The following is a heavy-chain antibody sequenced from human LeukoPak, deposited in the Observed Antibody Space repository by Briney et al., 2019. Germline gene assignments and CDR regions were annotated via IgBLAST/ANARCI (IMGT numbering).Heavy chain of an antibody. V-gene: IGHV4-38-2*02. Sequence: SETLSLTCTVSGYSISSGYYWGWIRQPPGKGLEWIGSIYHSGSTYYNPSLKSRVTISVDTSKNQFSLKLSSVTAADTAVYYCASGRYYFDYWGQGTLVTVSS. CDR2: IYHSGST. CDR1: GYSISSGYY. CDR3: ASGRYYFDY. D-gene: IGHD1-1*01. J-gene: IGHJ4*02.